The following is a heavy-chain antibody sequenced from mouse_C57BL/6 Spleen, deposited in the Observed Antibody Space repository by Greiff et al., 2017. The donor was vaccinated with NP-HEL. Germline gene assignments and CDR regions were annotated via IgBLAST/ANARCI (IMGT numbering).Heavy chain of an antibody. CDR3: AKPLLLRRNYAMDY. V-gene: IGHV1-64*01. J-gene: IGHJ4*01. D-gene: IGHD1-1*01. Sequence: QVQLQQSGAELVKPGASVKLSCKASGYTFTSYWMHWVKQRPGQGLEWIGMIHPNSGSTNYNEKFKSKATLTVDKSSSTAYMQLSSLTSEDSAVYYCAKPLLLRRNYAMDYWGQGTSVTVSS. CDR1: GYTFTSYW. CDR2: IHPNSGST.